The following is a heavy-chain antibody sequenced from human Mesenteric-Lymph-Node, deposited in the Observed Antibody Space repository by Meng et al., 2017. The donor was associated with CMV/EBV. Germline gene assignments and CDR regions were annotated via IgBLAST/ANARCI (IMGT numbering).Heavy chain of an antibody. CDR1: GYTFTSYD. CDR3: ATRYSSSWYPYYDYYYGMDV. D-gene: IGHD6-13*01. J-gene: IGHJ6*02. V-gene: IGHV1-8*03. Sequence: ASVKVSCKASGYTFTSYDINWVRQATGQGLEWMGWMNPNSGNTGYAQKFQGRVTITRNTSISTAYMELSSLRSEDTAVYYCATRYSSSWYPYYDYYYGMDVWGQGTTVTVSS. CDR2: MNPNSGNT.